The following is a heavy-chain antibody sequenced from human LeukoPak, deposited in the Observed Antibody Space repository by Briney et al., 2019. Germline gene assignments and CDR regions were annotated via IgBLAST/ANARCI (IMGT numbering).Heavy chain of an antibody. CDR2: IYTSGST. CDR3: ASETGGYYYEGGYYFDY. D-gene: IGHD3-22*01. Sequence: SETLSLTCTVSGGSTSSYYWSWLRQPAGKGLEWIGRIYTSGSTNYNPSLKSRVTISVDKSKNQFSLKLSSVTAADTAVYYCASETGGYYYEGGYYFDYWGQGTLVTVSS. J-gene: IGHJ4*02. V-gene: IGHV4-4*07. CDR1: GGSTSSYY.